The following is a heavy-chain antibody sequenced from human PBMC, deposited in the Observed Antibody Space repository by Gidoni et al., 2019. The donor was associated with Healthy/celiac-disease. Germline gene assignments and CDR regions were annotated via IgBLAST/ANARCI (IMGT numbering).Heavy chain of an antibody. CDR3: TTGLDYYDSSGYPYYFDY. V-gene: IGHV3-15*01. Sequence: EVQLVESGGGLVKPGGSLRLSCAASGFTFSNDWMSWVRQAPGKGLGWVGRIKSKTDGGTTDYAAPVKGRFTISRDDSKNTLYLQMNSLKTEDTAVYYCTTGLDYYDSSGYPYYFDYWGQGTLVTVSS. CDR2: IKSKTDGGTT. D-gene: IGHD3-22*01. CDR1: GFTFSNDW. J-gene: IGHJ4*02.